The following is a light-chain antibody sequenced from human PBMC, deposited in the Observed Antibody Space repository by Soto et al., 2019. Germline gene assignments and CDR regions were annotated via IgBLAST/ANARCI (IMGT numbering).Light chain of an antibody. V-gene: IGKV3D-15*01. J-gene: IGKJ2*01. CDR2: GAS. CDR3: QQYNKWPYT. Sequence: EIVMTQSPATLSVSPGERATLSCRASQSVSSNVAWYQQRPGQPPSLLIYGASTRAPDVPDGFTGSGSGTQFTLTISSLHSEDFATYFCQQYNKWPYTFGQGTKVDI. CDR1: QSVSSN.